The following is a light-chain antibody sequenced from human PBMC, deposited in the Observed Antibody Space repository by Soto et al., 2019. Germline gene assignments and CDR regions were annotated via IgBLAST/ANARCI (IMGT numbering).Light chain of an antibody. CDR3: HPRYIVPWT. CDR1: RGITTF. CDR2: DAT. J-gene: IGKJ1*01. V-gene: IGKV1-39*01. Sequence: DIQMTQSPSSLSASVGDRVTITCRASRGITTFLNWYQQQPGKAPKLLIFDATNLQSSVPSRFSGSGSETDFTLTVSSLQPEDYATYYCHPRYIVPWTFGHGTKVEI.